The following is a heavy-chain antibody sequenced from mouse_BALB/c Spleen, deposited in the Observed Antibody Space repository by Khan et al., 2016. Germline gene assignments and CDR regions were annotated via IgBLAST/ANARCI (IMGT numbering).Heavy chain of an antibody. CDR2: IDPSSSET. Sequence: QVQLQQSGPELVRPGASVKMSCKASGYTFTTYWIHWVKQRPGQCLECIGMIDPSSSETLFIQKFTDKATLNLDLSSNTAYMQLSSLTSEDSAVYYCARWSSYLDYWGQGSTLTVSS. CDR1: GYTFTTYW. CDR3: ARWSSYLDY. J-gene: IGHJ2*01. D-gene: IGHD2-3*01. V-gene: IGHV1-74*01.